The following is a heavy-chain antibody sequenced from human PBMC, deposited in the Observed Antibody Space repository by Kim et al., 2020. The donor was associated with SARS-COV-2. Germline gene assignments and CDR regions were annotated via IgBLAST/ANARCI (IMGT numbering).Heavy chain of an antibody. CDR2: IYYSGST. D-gene: IGHD6-6*01. J-gene: IGHJ6*02. CDR1: GDSISSYY. V-gene: IGHV4-59*08. CDR3: AGRGPNIYSSAFDYFYYYGTDV. Sequence: SETLSLTCTVSGDSISSYYWSWIRQPPGKGLEWLGYIYYSGSTHYNPSLKSRVTISVDTSKNQFSLKLSSVTAADTSVYYCAGRGPNIYSSAFDYFYYYGTDVWGQGTPVTVSS.